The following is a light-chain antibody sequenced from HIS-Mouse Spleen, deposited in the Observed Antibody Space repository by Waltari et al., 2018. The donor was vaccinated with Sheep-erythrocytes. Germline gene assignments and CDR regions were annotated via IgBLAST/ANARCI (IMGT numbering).Light chain of an antibody. CDR1: QSISSW. J-gene: IGKJ4*01. CDR3: QQYNSYSPLT. Sequence: DFQMTRSPSTLSESVGARVPITCRASQSISSWLAWYQQKPGKAPKLLIYKASSLESGVPSRFSGSGSGTEFTLTISSLQPDDFATYYCQQYNSYSPLTFGGGTKVEIK. V-gene: IGKV1-5*03. CDR2: KAS.